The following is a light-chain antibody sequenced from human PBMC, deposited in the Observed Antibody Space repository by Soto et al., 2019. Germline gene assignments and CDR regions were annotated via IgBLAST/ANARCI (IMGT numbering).Light chain of an antibody. CDR3: QQYNSYSV. Sequence: DIQMTQSPSSLSASVGDRVTITCRASQSISSYLNWYQQKPGKAPNLLIYDASSLESGVPSRFSGSGPGTEFTLTISSLQPDDFATYYCQQYNSYSVFGQGTRLEIK. V-gene: IGKV1-5*01. CDR2: DAS. CDR1: QSISSY. J-gene: IGKJ5*01.